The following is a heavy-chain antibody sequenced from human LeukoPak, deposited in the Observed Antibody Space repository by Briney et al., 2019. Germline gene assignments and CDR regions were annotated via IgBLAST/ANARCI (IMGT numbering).Heavy chain of an antibody. Sequence: GGSLRLSCAVSGFTFSSYWMNWVRQAPGKGLEWVANMKQDGSEKNYVDSVKGRFTISRDSAKSSLFLQMNDLRAEDTAVYYCAKGGRGNGEVYWGQGTLVTVSS. V-gene: IGHV3-7*01. CDR1: GFTFSSYW. CDR3: AKGGRGNGEVY. D-gene: IGHD2-8*01. CDR2: MKQDGSEK. J-gene: IGHJ4*02.